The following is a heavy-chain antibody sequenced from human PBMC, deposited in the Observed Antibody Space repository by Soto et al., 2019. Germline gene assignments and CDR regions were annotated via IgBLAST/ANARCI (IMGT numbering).Heavy chain of an antibody. CDR2: INPNSGGT. D-gene: IGHD3-22*01. CDR3: ARDFSSSVLVRLSEDKLDFYGMDV. Sequence: GASVKVSFKASGYTFTGYYMHWVRQAPGQGLEWMGWINPNSGGTNYAQKFQGWVTMTRDTSISTAYMELSRLRSDDTAVYYCARDFSSSVLVRLSEDKLDFYGMDVWGNGTPVTVSS. J-gene: IGHJ6*04. CDR1: GYTFTGYY. V-gene: IGHV1-2*04.